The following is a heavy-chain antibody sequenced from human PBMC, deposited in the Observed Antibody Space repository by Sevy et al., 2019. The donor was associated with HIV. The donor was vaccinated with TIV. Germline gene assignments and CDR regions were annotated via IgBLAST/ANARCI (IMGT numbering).Heavy chain of an antibody. J-gene: IGHJ3*02. CDR2: ISSISNYI. Sequence: GGSLRLSCAASGFTFSTYTMNWVRQAPGKGLEWVSSISSISNYIYYADSVKGRFTISRDNAQNSLYLQMNSLRAEDTAVYYCARPYGSGSWEAFDIWGQRTMVTVSS. CDR1: GFTFSTYT. V-gene: IGHV3-21*01. D-gene: IGHD3-10*01. CDR3: ARPYGSGSWEAFDI.